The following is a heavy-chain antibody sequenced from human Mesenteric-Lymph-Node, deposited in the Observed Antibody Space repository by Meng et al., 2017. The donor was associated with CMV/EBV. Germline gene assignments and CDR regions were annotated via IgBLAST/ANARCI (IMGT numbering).Heavy chain of an antibody. V-gene: IGHV1-8*01. CDR3: ARDIRPNDVWMDV. CDR1: GHTFITYD. D-gene: IGHD3-3*01. J-gene: IGHJ6*02. Sequence: ASVKVSCKTSGHTFITYDINWVRQAPGQGLEWMGWMSPHNDNTGYAQKFEGRVTMTRDTSTGTLYMELNSLRSDDTAVYYCARDIRPNDVWMDVWGQGTTVTVSS. CDR2: MSPHNDNT.